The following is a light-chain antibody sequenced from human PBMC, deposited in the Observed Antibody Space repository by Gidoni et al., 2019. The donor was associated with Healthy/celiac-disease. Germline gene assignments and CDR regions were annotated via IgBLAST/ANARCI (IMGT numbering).Light chain of an antibody. V-gene: IGKV1-39*01. CDR2: AES. CDR3: QQSYSTPYT. J-gene: IGKJ2*01. CDR1: QSLSSY. Sequence: DSQMTKSPSSLPASVGERVNITCRASQSLSSYLNWYQQKPGNAPKLLSYAESSLQRGVPSRFSGSGSGTDFNLTISSLQPEDCATYYCQQSYSTPYTFGQGTKLEIK.